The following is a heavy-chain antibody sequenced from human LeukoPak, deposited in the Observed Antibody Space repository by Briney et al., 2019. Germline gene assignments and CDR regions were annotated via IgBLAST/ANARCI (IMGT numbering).Heavy chain of an antibody. CDR1: GGSFSGYY. CDR3: ARPAIGGYKLKFHAFDI. J-gene: IGHJ3*02. D-gene: IGHD5-24*01. CDR2: INHSGST. V-gene: IGHV4-34*01. Sequence: PSETLSLTCAVYGGSFSGYYWSWIRQPPGKGLEWIGEINHSGSTNYNPSLKSRVTISVDTSKNQFSLKLSSVTAADTAVYYCARPAIGGYKLKFHAFDIWGQGTMVTVSS.